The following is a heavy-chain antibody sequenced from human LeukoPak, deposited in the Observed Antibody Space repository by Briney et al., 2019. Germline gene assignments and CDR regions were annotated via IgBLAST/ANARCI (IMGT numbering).Heavy chain of an antibody. J-gene: IGHJ5*02. Sequence: GGSLRLSCAASGFTFSSYSMNWVRQAPGKGLEWVSYISSSSSTIYYADSVKGRFTISRDNAKNSLYLQMNSLRAEDTAVYYCARDAKSYDYVWGSLRGNWFDPWGQGTLVTVSS. CDR2: ISSSSSTI. V-gene: IGHV3-48*01. CDR3: ARDAKSYDYVWGSLRGNWFDP. D-gene: IGHD3-16*01. CDR1: GFTFSSYS.